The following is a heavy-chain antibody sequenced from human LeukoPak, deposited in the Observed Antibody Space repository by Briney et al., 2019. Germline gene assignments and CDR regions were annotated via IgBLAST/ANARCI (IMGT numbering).Heavy chain of an antibody. D-gene: IGHD5-12*01. Sequence: ASVKVSCKASGYTFTNYGISWVRQAPGQGLEWLGWISAYNGNTNYAQKLQGRVTMTTDTSTSTAYMEVRSLRSEDTAVYYCARDGSGYSGYDSSPTLDYWGQGTLVTVSS. J-gene: IGHJ4*02. V-gene: IGHV1-18*01. CDR3: ARDGSGYSGYDSSPTLDY. CDR1: GYTFTNYG. CDR2: ISAYNGNT.